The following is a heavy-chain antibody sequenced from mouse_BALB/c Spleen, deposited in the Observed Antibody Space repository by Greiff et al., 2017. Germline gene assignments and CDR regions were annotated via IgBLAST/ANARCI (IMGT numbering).Heavy chain of an antibody. Sequence: EVQLQQSGPELVKPGASVKMSCKASGYTFTDYYMKWVKQSHGKSLEWIGDINPNNGGTSYNQKFKGKATLTVDKSSSTAYMQLNSLTSEDSAVYYCARSRAELFTTVVDDYWGQGTTLTVSS. CDR2: INPNNGGT. J-gene: IGHJ2*01. D-gene: IGHD1-1*01. CDR3: ARSRAELFTTVVDDY. V-gene: IGHV1-26*01. CDR1: GYTFTDYY.